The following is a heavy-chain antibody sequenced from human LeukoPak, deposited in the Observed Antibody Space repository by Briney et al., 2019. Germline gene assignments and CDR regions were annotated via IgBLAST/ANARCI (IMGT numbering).Heavy chain of an antibody. Sequence: PGGSLRLSCAAYGFTFSTYWMSWVRRTPEKGLEFVANIKQDGSVKNYMDSLKGRSTISRDNARESLYLEINSLRADDTAVYYCARDPESSAFDLWGQGALVTVSS. D-gene: IGHD5/OR15-5a*01. J-gene: IGHJ4*02. CDR2: IKQDGSVK. CDR3: ARDPESSAFDL. CDR1: GFTFSTYW. V-gene: IGHV3-7*01.